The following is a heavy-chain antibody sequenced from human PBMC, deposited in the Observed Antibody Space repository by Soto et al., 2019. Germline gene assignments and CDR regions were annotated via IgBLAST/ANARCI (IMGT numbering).Heavy chain of an antibody. V-gene: IGHV1-58*01. J-gene: IGHJ4*02. CDR2: IVVGSGNT. Sequence: SVKVSCKASGFTFTSSAVQWVRQARGQRLEWIGWIVVGSGNTNYAQKFQERVTITRDMSTSTAYMELSSLRSEDTAVYYCAADWYYGSGSYLPDYWGQGTLVTVSS. D-gene: IGHD3-10*01. CDR1: GFTFTSSA. CDR3: AADWYYGSGSYLPDY.